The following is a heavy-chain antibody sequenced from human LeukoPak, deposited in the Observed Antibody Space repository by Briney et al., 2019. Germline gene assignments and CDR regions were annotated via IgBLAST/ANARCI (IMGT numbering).Heavy chain of an antibody. D-gene: IGHD2-15*01. CDR1: GFTFSCYA. CDR2: ISGSGGST. Sequence: GGSLRLSCAASGFTFSCYAMSWVRQAPGKGLEWVSAISGSGGSTYYADSVKGRFTIPRDNSKNTLYLQMNSLRAEDTVVYYCAKLSIVVVVAATPTFDYWGQGTLVTVSS. V-gene: IGHV3-23*01. J-gene: IGHJ4*02. CDR3: AKLSIVVVVAATPTFDY.